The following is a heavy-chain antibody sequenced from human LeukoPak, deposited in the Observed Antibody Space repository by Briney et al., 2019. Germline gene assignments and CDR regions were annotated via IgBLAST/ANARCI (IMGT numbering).Heavy chain of an antibody. CDR3: ARLDGYNRYFLDY. J-gene: IGHJ4*02. CDR2: ISSGGDFI. D-gene: IGHD5-24*01. V-gene: IGHV3-48*03. Sequence: GGSLRLSRAASGFTFSSYEMNWVRQAPGKGLEWVSYISSGGDFIRYAASVKGRFTISRDNTKNSLYLQMNSLRDEDTAVYYCARLDGYNRYFLDYWGQGTPVTVSS. CDR1: GFTFSSYE.